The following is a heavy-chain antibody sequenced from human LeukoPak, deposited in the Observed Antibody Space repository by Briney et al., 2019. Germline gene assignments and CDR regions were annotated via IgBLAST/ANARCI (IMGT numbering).Heavy chain of an antibody. CDR2: IRHSGST. Sequence: SETLSLTCAVYGGSFSGSYWSWIRQPPGKGLEWIGEIRHSGSTNYNPSLKSRVTISVDTSKNQFSLKLSSVTAADTAVYYCARDRSSSADAFDIWGQGTMVTVSS. D-gene: IGHD6-6*01. V-gene: IGHV4-34*01. CDR1: GGSFSGSY. J-gene: IGHJ3*02. CDR3: ARDRSSSADAFDI.